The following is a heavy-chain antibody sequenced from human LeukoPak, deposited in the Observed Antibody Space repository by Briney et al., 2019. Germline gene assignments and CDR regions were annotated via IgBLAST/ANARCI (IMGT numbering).Heavy chain of an antibody. J-gene: IGHJ4*02. CDR1: GFTFDNYR. V-gene: IGHV3-30-3*01. CDR3: ARDLLDCGGPKCNDY. CDR2: ISHDGNNK. D-gene: IGHD2-21*01. Sequence: PGGSLRLSCAASGFTFDNYRMHWVRQAPGKGLEWVSLISHDGNNKFYSDSVKGRFTISRDNSKNTLYLHMNSLRPEDTAVYYCARDLLDCGGPKCNDYGGQGTLVTVSS.